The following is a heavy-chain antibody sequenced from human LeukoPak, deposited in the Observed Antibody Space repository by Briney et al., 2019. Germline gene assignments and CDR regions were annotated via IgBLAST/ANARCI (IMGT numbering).Heavy chain of an antibody. D-gene: IGHD2-21*02. Sequence: GSLRLSCAASGFTFSNYWINWVRHAPGKGLEWVANINQDGSEKYYVDSVKGRFTISRDNAKDSLYLQMSSLRAEDTAVYYCARTYRNGDKFCSVYWGQGTLVTVSS. CDR1: GFTFSNYW. CDR3: ARTYRNGDKFCSVY. CDR2: INQDGSEK. V-gene: IGHV3-7*01. J-gene: IGHJ4*02.